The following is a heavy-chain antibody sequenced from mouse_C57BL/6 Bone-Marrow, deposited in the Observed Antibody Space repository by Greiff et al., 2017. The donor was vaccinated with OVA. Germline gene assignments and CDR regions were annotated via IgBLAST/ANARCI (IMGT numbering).Heavy chain of an antibody. Sequence: VQLKESGPELVKPGASVKIPCKASGYTSTDYNMDWVKQSHGKSLEWIGDINPNNGGTIYNQKFKGKATLTVDKSSSTAYMELRSLTSEDTEVYYCARRVLRSFDYWGQGTTLTVSS. CDR1: GYTSTDYN. D-gene: IGHD1-1*01. CDR3: ARRVLRSFDY. CDR2: INPNNGGT. J-gene: IGHJ2*01. V-gene: IGHV1-18*01.